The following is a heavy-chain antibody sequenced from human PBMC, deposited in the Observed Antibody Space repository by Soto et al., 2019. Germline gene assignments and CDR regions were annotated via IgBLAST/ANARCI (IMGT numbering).Heavy chain of an antibody. V-gene: IGHV1-46*03. CDR1: GYTFTSYY. J-gene: IGHJ4*02. CDR2: INPFDGSR. CDR3: SRVDPGETSPFDH. D-gene: IGHD3-10*01. Sequence: GASVKVSCKASGYTFTSYYIHWVRQAPGQGLEWMGWINPFDGSRMFAQSFRGRVTMTRDTSTSTVYMEVSSLRSEDTAMYYCSRVDPGETSPFDHWGQGTLVTVSS.